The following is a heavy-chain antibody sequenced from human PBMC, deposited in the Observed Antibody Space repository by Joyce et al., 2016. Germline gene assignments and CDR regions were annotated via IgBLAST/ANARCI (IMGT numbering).Heavy chain of an antibody. CDR3: AGGRPLEFSGDYIYAMDV. CDR1: GGTFSSYS. V-gene: IGHV1-69*01. CDR2: IAPLFGTA. J-gene: IGHJ6*02. Sequence: QVQLVQSGAEVKKPGSSVKVFCKASGGTFSSYSIAWGRQAPGQGLGWMGRIAPLFGTANYAQKFQGGVTITTAESTTTVYMELRKLTSEDTAVYFCAGGRPLEFSGDYIYAMDVWGQGTTVTVSS. D-gene: IGHD3-10*01.